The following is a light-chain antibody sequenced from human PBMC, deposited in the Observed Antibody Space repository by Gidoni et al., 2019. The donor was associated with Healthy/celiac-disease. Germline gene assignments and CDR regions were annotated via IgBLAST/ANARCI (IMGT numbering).Light chain of an antibody. CDR1: SLRSYY. CDR2: GKN. J-gene: IGLJ3*02. CDR3: NSRDSSGNHLV. Sequence: SSELTQDPAVSVALGQTVRITCQGDSLRSYYASWYQKKPGQATVLVIYGKNNRTSGIPARFYGYSSGNTASLTITGAQAEDEADYYCNSRDSSGNHLVFGGGTKLTVL. V-gene: IGLV3-19*01.